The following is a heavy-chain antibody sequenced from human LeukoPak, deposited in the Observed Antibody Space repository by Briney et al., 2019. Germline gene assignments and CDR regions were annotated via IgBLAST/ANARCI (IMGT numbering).Heavy chain of an antibody. V-gene: IGHV4-59*11. D-gene: IGHD3-16*01. J-gene: IGHJ4*02. CDR3: ARGGSHAPYDYSLLDY. Sequence: PSETLSLTCTVSGGSISSHYWSWIRQPPGKGLEWIGYIYYSGCTNYNPSLKSRVTISVDTSKNQFSLKLSSVTAADTAVYYCARGGSHAPYDYSLLDYWGQGTLVTVSS. CDR2: IYYSGCT. CDR1: GGSISSHY.